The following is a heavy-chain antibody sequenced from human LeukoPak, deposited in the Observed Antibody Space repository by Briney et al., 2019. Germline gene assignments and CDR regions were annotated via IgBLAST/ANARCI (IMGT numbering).Heavy chain of an antibody. CDR3: ARMTVGFWSGSFDY. J-gene: IGHJ4*02. CDR1: GFTFSSYA. Sequence: GGSLRLSCVASGFTFSSYAMHWVRQAPGKGLEWVAVISYDGSNKYYADSVKGRFTISRDNSKNTLYLQMNSLRAEDTAVYYCARMTVGFWSGSFDYWGQGTLVTVSS. CDR2: ISYDGSNK. V-gene: IGHV3-30-3*01. D-gene: IGHD3-3*01.